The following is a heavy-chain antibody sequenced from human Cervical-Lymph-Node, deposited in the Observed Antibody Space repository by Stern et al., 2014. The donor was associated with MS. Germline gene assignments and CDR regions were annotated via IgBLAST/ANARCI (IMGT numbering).Heavy chain of an antibody. CDR1: GDSITSRY. D-gene: IGHD3-10*01. CDR2: IYHSGST. Sequence: QLQLQESGPGLVKPSETLVLTCTVSGDSITSRYWGWLRQPPGKGLEWIGYIYHSGSTNYNPSLKNRVTISVDTSKTQFSLRLSSVTAADTAVYYCARVTYMVRGWFDPWGQGTLVSVSS. J-gene: IGHJ5*02. V-gene: IGHV4-59*11. CDR3: ARVTYMVRGWFDP.